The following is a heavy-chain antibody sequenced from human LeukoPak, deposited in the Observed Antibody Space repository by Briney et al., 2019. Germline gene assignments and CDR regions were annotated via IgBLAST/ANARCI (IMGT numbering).Heavy chain of an antibody. CDR2: ISFDGSAK. D-gene: IGHD3-22*01. Sequence: GGSLRLSCAASGFTFSNYGMHWVRQAPGKGLEWVSVISFDGSAKYYADSVKGRFTISRDNSKNTLYLQMTSLRAEDTAVYYCARVPIITMIVVVTRPDAFDIWGQGTMVTVSS. CDR1: GFTFSNYG. CDR3: ARVPIITMIVVVTRPDAFDI. V-gene: IGHV3-30*03. J-gene: IGHJ3*02.